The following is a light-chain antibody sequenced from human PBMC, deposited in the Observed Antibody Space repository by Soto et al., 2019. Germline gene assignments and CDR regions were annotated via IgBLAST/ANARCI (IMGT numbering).Light chain of an antibody. CDR2: GAS. J-gene: IGKJ3*01. Sequence: EIVLTQSPGTLSLSPGERATLSCRASQSVSSSYLAWYQQKPGQDPRLLIYGASSRATGIPDRCSGSGSGTDFTLAISSLEPEDFAVYYCQQYGSSPGTFGPGNKVDIK. V-gene: IGKV3-20*01. CDR1: QSVSSSY. CDR3: QQYGSSPGT.